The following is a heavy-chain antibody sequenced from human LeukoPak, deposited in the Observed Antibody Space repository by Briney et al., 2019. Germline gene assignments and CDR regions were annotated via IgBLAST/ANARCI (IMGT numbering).Heavy chain of an antibody. CDR3: ARTQYDFWSGTYYFDY. CDR2: IYTSGST. V-gene: IGHV4-61*02. J-gene: IGHJ4*02. CDR1: GGPISSGSYY. D-gene: IGHD3-3*01. Sequence: SETLSLTCTVSGGPISSGSYYWSWIRQPAGKGLEWIGRIYTSGSTNYNPSLKSRVTISVDTSKNQFSLKLSFVTAADTAVYYCARTQYDFWSGTYYFDYWGQGTLVTVSS.